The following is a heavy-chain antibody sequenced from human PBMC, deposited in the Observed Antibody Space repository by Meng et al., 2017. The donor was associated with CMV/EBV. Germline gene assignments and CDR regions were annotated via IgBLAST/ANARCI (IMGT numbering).Heavy chain of an antibody. D-gene: IGHD3-22*01. J-gene: IGHJ6*02. CDR2: IITIFGTA. Sequence: SVKVSCKASGRTFSSYAISWVRQAPGQGLEWMGGIITIFGTANYAQKFQGRVTITTDESTSTAYMELSSLRSEDTAVYYFARGYYYDSSGHRDYYYYYGMDVWGQGTTVTVSS. CDR1: GRTFSSYA. V-gene: IGHV1-69*05. CDR3: ARGYYYDSSGHRDYYYYYGMDV.